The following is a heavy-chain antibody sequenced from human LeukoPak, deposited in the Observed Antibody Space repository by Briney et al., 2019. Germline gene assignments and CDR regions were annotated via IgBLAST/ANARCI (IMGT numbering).Heavy chain of an antibody. J-gene: IGHJ4*02. D-gene: IGHD3-10*01. V-gene: IGHV1-18*01. Sequence: ASVKVSCKASGYTFTSYGISWVRQAPGQGLEWMGWISAYNGNTNYAQKLQGRVTMTTDTSTSTAYMELRSLRSDDTAVYHCARDTNYYYGSGSCDYWGQGTLVTVSS. CDR3: ARDTNYYYGSGSCDY. CDR1: GYTFTSYG. CDR2: ISAYNGNT.